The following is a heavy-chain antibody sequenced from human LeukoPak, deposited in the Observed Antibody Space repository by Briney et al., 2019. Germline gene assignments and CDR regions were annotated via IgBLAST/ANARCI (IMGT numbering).Heavy chain of an antibody. CDR3: AREDGELSMGY. D-gene: IGHD3-10*01. Sequence: SETLSLTCAVSGGSISSGGYSWSWIRQPPGKGLEWIGYIYYSGSTDYNPSLKSRVTISVDTSENQFSLKLSSVTAADTAVYYCAREDGELSMGYWGQGTLVTVSS. J-gene: IGHJ4*02. CDR2: IYYSGST. CDR1: GGSISSGGYS. V-gene: IGHV4-30-4*07.